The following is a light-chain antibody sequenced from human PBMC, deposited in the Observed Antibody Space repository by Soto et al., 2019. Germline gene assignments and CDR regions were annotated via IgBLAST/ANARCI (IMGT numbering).Light chain of an antibody. CDR3: QSYDSSLRAVV. CDR1: SSNIGAGYD. J-gene: IGLJ2*01. CDR2: GNS. V-gene: IGLV1-40*01. Sequence: QSVLTQPPSVSGAPGQRVTISCTGSSSNIGAGYDVHWYKQLPGTAPKLLIYGNSNRPSGVPDRFSGSASGTSASLAITGLQAEDEADYYCQSYDSSLRAVVIGGGTKLTVL.